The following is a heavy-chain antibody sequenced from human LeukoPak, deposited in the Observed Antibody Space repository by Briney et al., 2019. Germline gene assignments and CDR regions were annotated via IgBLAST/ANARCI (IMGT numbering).Heavy chain of an antibody. CDR1: GFTFSDYS. Sequence: PGGSLRLSCAASGFTFSDYSMNWVRQTPRKRLEWVSCISGSGSYIYYADSLRGRFTISRDNAKNSLILQVNILRAEDTAVYYCVRERFHGSGAPKFDFWGQGTLVTVSS. D-gene: IGHD3-10*01. CDR3: VRERFHGSGAPKFDF. J-gene: IGHJ4*02. V-gene: IGHV3-21*06. CDR2: ISGSGSYI.